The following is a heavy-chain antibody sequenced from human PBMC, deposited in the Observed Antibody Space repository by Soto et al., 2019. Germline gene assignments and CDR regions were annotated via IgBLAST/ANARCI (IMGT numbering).Heavy chain of an antibody. Sequence: QITLKESGPTLVKPTQTLTLTCTFSGFSLSTSGVGVGWIRQPPGKALEWLALIYWNDNKRYSPSLKSRLTIRKDPSKTQVVLTMTNMDPVDTATYYCAHRLANIVATEYYFDYWGQGTRVTVSS. CDR2: IYWNDNK. V-gene: IGHV2-5*01. CDR1: GFSLSTSGVG. CDR3: AHRLANIVATEYYFDY. J-gene: IGHJ4*02. D-gene: IGHD5-12*01.